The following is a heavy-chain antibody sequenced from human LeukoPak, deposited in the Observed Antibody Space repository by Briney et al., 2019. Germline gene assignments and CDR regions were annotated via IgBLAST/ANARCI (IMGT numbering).Heavy chain of an antibody. V-gene: IGHV4-30-4*08. D-gene: IGHD2-21*02. CDR3: TRSLRIVGVTLAFDI. J-gene: IGHJ3*02. Sequence: SQTLSLTCTVSGGSISSGDYYWSWIRQPPGKGLEWIGYIYYSGSTYYNPSLKSRVTISVDTSKNQFSLKLSSVTAADTAVYYCTRSLRIVGVTLAFDIWGQGKMVTVSS. CDR1: GGSISSGDYY. CDR2: IYYSGST.